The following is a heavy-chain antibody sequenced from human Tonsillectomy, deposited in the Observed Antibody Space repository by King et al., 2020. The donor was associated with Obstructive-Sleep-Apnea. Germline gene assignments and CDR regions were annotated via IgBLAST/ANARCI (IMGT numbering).Heavy chain of an antibody. J-gene: IGHJ4*02. V-gene: IGHV3-49*03. CDR2: IRRQAYGGTA. CDR3: SRVMDDYVWGSYYY. D-gene: IGHD3-16*01. CDR1: GFNFGDYG. Sequence: VQLVESGGGLVQPWRSLRLSCTAAGFNFGDYGMSWFRQAPGKGREWVSFIRRQAYGGTAEYAASVRGRFTISRDDSKGIAYLQMNSLKTEDTAVYYCSRVMDDYVWGSYYYWGQGTLVTVSS.